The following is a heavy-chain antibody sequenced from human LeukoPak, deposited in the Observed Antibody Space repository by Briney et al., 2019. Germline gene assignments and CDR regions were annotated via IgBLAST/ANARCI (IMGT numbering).Heavy chain of an antibody. CDR1: GASITSRY. CDR2: FYSTGST. D-gene: IGHD2-8*01. V-gene: IGHV4-4*07. CDR3: ARDGFDTDGFTDAYDI. Sequence: SETLSLTCSVSGASITSRYWSWIRQPAGKGLEWIGRFYSTGSTKINPSLKSRVTMSGNTPKNQFSLKLTSVTAADTAVYYCARDGFDTDGFTDAYDIWGQGTRAIVSS. J-gene: IGHJ3*02.